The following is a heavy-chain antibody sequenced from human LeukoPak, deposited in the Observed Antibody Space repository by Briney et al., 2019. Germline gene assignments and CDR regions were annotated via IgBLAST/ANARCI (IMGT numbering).Heavy chain of an antibody. CDR3: AKDPSPLYDLWSGYK. D-gene: IGHD3-3*01. Sequence: GGSLRLSCAASGFTLPGHTMRWLRKAPGKGLEWVSIICGRDDRTYYADFVKGRFTVYRESSKNIVYVKMNKVRGEDTAVYYCAKDPSPLYDLWSGYKGGQGTLVTVSP. CDR1: GFTLPGHT. V-gene: IGHV3-23*01. CDR2: ICGRDDRT. J-gene: IGHJ4*02.